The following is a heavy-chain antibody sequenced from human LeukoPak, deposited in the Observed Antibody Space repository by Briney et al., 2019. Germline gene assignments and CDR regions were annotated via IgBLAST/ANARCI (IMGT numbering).Heavy chain of an antibody. V-gene: IGHV4-59*01. CDR3: ARGGFESCSAGSCLLGNY. CDR1: RGSISPYY. D-gene: IGHD2-15*01. J-gene: IGHJ4*02. Sequence: SETLSLTCTVYRGSISPYYWSWIRQSPGKGLEWFGYIYYIGTTNYNPSLQSRVTMSVDTSTNQFTLNLASVTAADTAVYYCARGGFESCSAGSCLLGNYWGQGILVAVSS. CDR2: IYYIGTT.